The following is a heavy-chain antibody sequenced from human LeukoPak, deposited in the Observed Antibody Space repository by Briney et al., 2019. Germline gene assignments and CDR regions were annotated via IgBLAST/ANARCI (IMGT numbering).Heavy chain of an antibody. V-gene: IGHV3-48*04. CDR2: ISSRGSTI. CDR1: GFTFSSYS. J-gene: IGHJ6*02. D-gene: IGHD5-18*01. Sequence: GGSLRLSCAASGFTFSSYSMNWVRQAPGKGLEWVSYISSRGSTIYYADSVKGRFTISRDNAKNSLYLQMNSLRAEDTAVYYCARHDTAMATDYGMDVWGQGTTVTVSS. CDR3: ARHDTAMATDYGMDV.